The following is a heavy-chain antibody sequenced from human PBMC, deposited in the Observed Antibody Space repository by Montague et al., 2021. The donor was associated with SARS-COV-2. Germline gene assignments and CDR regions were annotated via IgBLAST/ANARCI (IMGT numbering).Heavy chain of an antibody. Sequence: SETLSLTCTVSGGSISSSSYYWGWIRQPPGKGLEWVGSIYYSGSTYYNSSLKSRVTISVDTSKNQFSLKLSPVTAADTAVYYCARPVSYYDILSSSTNWFDPGGQGTRVTVSS. D-gene: IGHD3-9*01. CDR2: IYYSGST. CDR1: GGSISSSSYY. V-gene: IGHV4-39*01. CDR3: ARPVSYYDILSSSTNWFDP. J-gene: IGHJ5*02.